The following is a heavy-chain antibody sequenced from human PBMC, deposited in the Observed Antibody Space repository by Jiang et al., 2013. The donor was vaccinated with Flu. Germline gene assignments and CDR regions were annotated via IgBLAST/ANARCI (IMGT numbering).Heavy chain of an antibody. CDR1: GDSVSSNSAA. CDR3: AKGGYGYSVFIFHS. Sequence: QTLSLTCAISGDSVSSNSAAWNWIRQSPSRGLEWLGRTYYRSKWYNDYAISVKSRITISPDTSKNQFSLQLNSVTPEDTAVYYCAKGGYGYSVFIFHSWGQGALVTVSS. J-gene: IGHJ4*02. D-gene: IGHD4-17*01. CDR2: TYYRSKWYN. V-gene: IGHV6-1*01.